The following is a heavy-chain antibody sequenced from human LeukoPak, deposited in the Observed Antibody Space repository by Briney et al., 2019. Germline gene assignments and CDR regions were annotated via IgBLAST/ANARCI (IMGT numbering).Heavy chain of an antibody. CDR1: GGTFSSYA. CDR3: ARGNYMDV. V-gene: IGHV1-2*02. CDR2: INPNSGGT. J-gene: IGHJ6*03. Sequence: ASVKVSCKASGGTFSSYAISWVRQAPGQGLEWMGWINPNSGGTNYAQKFQGRVTMTRDTSISTAYMELSRLRSDDTAVYYCARGNYMDVWGKGTTVTVSS.